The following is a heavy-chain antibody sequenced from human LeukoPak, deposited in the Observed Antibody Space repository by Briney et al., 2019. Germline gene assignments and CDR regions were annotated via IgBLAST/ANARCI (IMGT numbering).Heavy chain of an antibody. V-gene: IGHV4-39*01. CDR1: GGSISSSSYY. CDR3: ARSLAAAGTYYYGMDV. Sequence: SETLSLTCTVSGGSISSSSYYWGWIRQPPGKGLEWIGSIYYSGSTYYNPSLKSRVTISVDTSKNQFSLKLSSVTAADTAVYYCARSLAAAGTYYYGMDVWGQGTTVTVSS. D-gene: IGHD6-13*01. CDR2: IYYSGST. J-gene: IGHJ6*02.